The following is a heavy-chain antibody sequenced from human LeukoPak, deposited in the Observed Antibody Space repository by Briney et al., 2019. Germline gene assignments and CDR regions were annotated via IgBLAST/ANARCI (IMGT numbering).Heavy chain of an antibody. J-gene: IGHJ4*02. CDR2: INPNSGGT. Sequence: GASVKVACKASGYTFTGYYMHWVRQAPGQGLEWMGWINPNSGGTNYVRKFEGGVTMTRDTSISTAHMELSRLRSDDTAVYYCARGHCSGGSCPLGDWGKGTLVTVSS. CDR1: GYTFTGYY. V-gene: IGHV1-2*02. D-gene: IGHD2-15*01. CDR3: ARGHCSGGSCPLGD.